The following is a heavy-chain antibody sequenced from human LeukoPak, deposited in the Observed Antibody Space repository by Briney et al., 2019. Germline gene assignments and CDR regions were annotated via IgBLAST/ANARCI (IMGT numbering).Heavy chain of an antibody. D-gene: IGHD1-14*01. CDR2: IYNGAT. Sequence: ASVKVSCKPTGYSFTAYYTFWMRQAPGQGLECMGWIYNGATKYAQRFQSRVTMTRDTSISTAYMELSRLRSDDTATYYCASWAGGNEPVASFDYWGQGTLVTVSS. CDR3: ASWAGGNEPVASFDY. CDR1: GYSFTAYY. V-gene: IGHV1-2*02. J-gene: IGHJ4*02.